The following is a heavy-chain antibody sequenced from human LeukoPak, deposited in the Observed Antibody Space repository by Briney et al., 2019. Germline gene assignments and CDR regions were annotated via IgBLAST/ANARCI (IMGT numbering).Heavy chain of an antibody. CDR2: INWYGGGT. Sequence: GGSLRLSCAATGFTLKDYGMHWVRHPPGKGLEWVSSINWYGGGTDYADSVKGRFTISRDNAKNSVYLQLSSLRPEDTALYYCAKHMRATNTYSFFGLDVWGQGTTVTVSS. V-gene: IGHV3-9*01. CDR3: AKHMRATNTYSFFGLDV. CDR1: GFTLKDYG. J-gene: IGHJ6*02. D-gene: IGHD1-26*01.